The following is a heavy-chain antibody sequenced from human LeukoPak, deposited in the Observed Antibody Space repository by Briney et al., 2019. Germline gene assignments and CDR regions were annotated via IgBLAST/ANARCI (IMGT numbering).Heavy chain of an antibody. Sequence: GGSLRLSCAASGFTFDDYAMHWVWQAPGKGLEWVSGISWNSGSIGYADSVKGRFTIPRDNAKNSLYLQMNSLRLEDTALYYCAKDSIGSYYSYYFDYWGQGTLVTVSS. CDR2: ISWNSGSI. D-gene: IGHD3-10*01. V-gene: IGHV3-9*01. CDR3: AKDSIGSYYSYYFDY. CDR1: GFTFDDYA. J-gene: IGHJ4*02.